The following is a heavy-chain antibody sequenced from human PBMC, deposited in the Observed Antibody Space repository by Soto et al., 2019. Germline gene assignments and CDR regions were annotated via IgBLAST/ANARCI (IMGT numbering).Heavy chain of an antibody. CDR3: ARDRRYCSSTSCYAAYYFDY. Sequence: ASVKVSCKASGYTFTSYAMHWVRQAPGQRLEWMGWINAGNGNTKYSQKFQGRVTITRDTSASTAYMELSSLRSEDTAVYYCARDRRYCSSTSCYAAYYFDYWGQGTLVTVSS. J-gene: IGHJ4*02. CDR2: INAGNGNT. CDR1: GYTFTSYA. D-gene: IGHD2-2*01. V-gene: IGHV1-3*01.